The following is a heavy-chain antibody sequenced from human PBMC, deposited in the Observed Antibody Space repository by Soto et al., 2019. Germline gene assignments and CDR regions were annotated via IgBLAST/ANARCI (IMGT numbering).Heavy chain of an antibody. Sequence: EGRLVESGGGLVKPEESLRLSCAASGFIFRNAWMNWVRQAPGKGLEWVGRVKSRIDDETTDYAAPVKGRFSITRDDSNSVVYLQKNSVRIEDTAVYFCTTTKGPGVAAFDYWGPGTVVTVSS. V-gene: IGHV3-15*07. D-gene: IGHD6-13*01. J-gene: IGHJ4*02. CDR2: VKSRIDDETT. CDR1: GFIFRNAW. CDR3: TTTKGPGVAAFDY.